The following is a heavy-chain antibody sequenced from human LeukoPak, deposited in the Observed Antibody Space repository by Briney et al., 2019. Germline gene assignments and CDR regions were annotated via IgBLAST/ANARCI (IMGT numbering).Heavy chain of an antibody. Sequence: PSETLSLTCAVYGGSFSGYYWSWIRQPPGKGLEWIGEINHSGSTNYNPSLKSRVTISVDTSKNQFSLKLSSVTAADTAVYYCARDGSSHLFDYWGQGTLVTVSS. J-gene: IGHJ4*02. CDR3: ARDGSSHLFDY. V-gene: IGHV4-34*01. CDR2: INHSGST. D-gene: IGHD6-6*01. CDR1: GGSFSGYY.